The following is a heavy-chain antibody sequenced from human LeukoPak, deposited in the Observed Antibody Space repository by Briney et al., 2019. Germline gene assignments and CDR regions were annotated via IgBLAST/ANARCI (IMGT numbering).Heavy chain of an antibody. D-gene: IGHD6-13*01. V-gene: IGHV1-46*01. CDR1: GYTFTSYY. Sequence: ASVKVSCKASGYTFTSYYMHWVRQAPGQGLEWMGIINPSGGSTSYARKFQGRVTMTRDMSTSTVYMELSSLRSEDTAVYYCARYGYSSSWYGWFDPWGQGTLVTVSS. CDR2: INPSGGST. CDR3: ARYGYSSSWYGWFDP. J-gene: IGHJ5*02.